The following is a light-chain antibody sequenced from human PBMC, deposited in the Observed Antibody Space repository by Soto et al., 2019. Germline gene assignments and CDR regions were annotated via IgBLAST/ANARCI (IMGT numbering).Light chain of an antibody. CDR3: QQYGTSPYT. Sequence: EIVLTQSPGSLSLSPGERATVSCRASQSVGSTYVAWYQQKPGQAPRLLIYGASSRATVIPHRFSGSGSGTDFTLTIDRLEPEDFAMYYCQQYGTSPYTFGQGTKLEI. V-gene: IGKV3-20*01. CDR1: QSVGSTY. CDR2: GAS. J-gene: IGKJ2*01.